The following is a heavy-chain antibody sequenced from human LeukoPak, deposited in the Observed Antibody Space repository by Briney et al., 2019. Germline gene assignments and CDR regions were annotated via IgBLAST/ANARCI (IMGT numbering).Heavy chain of an antibody. D-gene: IGHD6-19*01. CDR3: ACLPAGYSSGWFAFFI. CDR1: GGSISSDY. Sequence: SETLSLTCTVSGGSISSDYWSWIRQPPGKGLEWIGYIYYSGSTNYNPSLKSRVTISVNTSKNQFSLTLSSVTAADTAVYYCACLPAGYSSGWFAFFIWGQETMVTVSS. V-gene: IGHV4-59*01. CDR2: IYYSGST. J-gene: IGHJ3*02.